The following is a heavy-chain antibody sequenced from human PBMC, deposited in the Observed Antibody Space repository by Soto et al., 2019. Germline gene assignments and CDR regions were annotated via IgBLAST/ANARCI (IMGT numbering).Heavy chain of an antibody. Sequence: QVQLVESGGGVVQPGRSLRLSCAASGFTFSSYGMHWVRQAPGKGLEWVAVIWYDGSNKYYADSVKGRFTISRDNSKNTLYLQRNSLRAEDTAVYYCARAGYCSGGSCGRRYSYYYYYGMDVWGQGTTVTVSS. CDR2: IWYDGSNK. J-gene: IGHJ6*02. V-gene: IGHV3-33*01. CDR3: ARAGYCSGGSCGRRYSYYYYYGMDV. CDR1: GFTFSSYG. D-gene: IGHD2-15*01.